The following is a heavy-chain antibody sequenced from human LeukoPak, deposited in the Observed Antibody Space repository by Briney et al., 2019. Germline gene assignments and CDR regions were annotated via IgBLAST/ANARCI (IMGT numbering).Heavy chain of an antibody. D-gene: IGHD6-13*01. CDR3: ARGCGQRLVRRGLDY. CDR1: GFTFSSYG. J-gene: IGHJ4*02. CDR2: IWYDGSNK. V-gene: IGHV3-33*01. Sequence: PGGSLRLSCAASGFTFSSYGMHWVRQAPGKGLEWVAVIWYDGSNKYYADSVKGRFTISRDNSKNTLYLQMNSLRAEDTAVYYCARGCGQRLVRRGLDYWGQGTLVTVSS.